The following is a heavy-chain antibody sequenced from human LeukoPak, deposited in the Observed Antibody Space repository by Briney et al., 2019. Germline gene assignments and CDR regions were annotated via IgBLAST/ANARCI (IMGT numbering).Heavy chain of an antibody. D-gene: IGHD3-10*01. CDR3: PRVHAVYYGSRNSFHH. CDR2: INPNSGGA. CDR1: GYTFTGYY. Sequence: ASVRVSCKSSGYTFTGYYMHWVRQAPGQGLEWMGWINPNSGGANYAQKVQGRGTMTRDTSIRTAYMELSRLRSDDTPVYYCPRVHAVYYGSRNSFHHWAQGPLVTVSS. J-gene: IGHJ4*02. V-gene: IGHV1-2*02.